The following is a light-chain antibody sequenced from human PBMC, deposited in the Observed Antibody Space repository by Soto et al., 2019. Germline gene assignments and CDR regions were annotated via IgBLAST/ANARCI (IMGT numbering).Light chain of an antibody. CDR1: ESTSGY. V-gene: IGKV3-11*01. CDR2: DAS. J-gene: IGKJ3*01. Sequence: EIVLTQSPATLSLSPGERATLSCRAGESTSGYLAWYQQKPGQAPRLLIYDASNRATGIPARFSGSGSGTDFTLTISSLEPEDFAVYYCQQRSNIFGPGTKVDIK. CDR3: QQRSNI.